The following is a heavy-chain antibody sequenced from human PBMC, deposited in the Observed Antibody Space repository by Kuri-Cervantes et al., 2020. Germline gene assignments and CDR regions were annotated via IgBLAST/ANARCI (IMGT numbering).Heavy chain of an antibody. J-gene: IGHJ4*02. CDR3: AKDIYSYGNQHGGSDY. V-gene: IGHV3-9*01. CDR1: GFTFGDYG. D-gene: IGHD3-22*01. Sequence: GGFTRPSCIVFGFTFGDYGMIWFRQAPGKGLVWVSGTSWNSGSIGYAYSVKGRFTISRDNAKNSLYLQMDSLRAENTALYYCAKDIYSYGNQHGGSDYWGQGTLVTVSS. CDR2: TSWNSGSI.